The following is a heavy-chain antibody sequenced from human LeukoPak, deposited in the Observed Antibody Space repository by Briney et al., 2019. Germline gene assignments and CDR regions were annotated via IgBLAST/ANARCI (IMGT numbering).Heavy chain of an antibody. CDR2: INHSGST. J-gene: IGHJ6*03. CDR1: GGSFSGYY. D-gene: IGHD1-14*01. CDR3: ARGRPPPHLKVTSRTGYYMDV. Sequence: SETLSLTCAVYGGSFSGYYWSWIRQPPGKGLEWIGEINHSGSTKYNPSLKSRVTISVDTSKNQFSLKLSSVTAADTAVYYCARGRPPPHLKVTSRTGYYMDVWGKGTTVTVSS. V-gene: IGHV4-34*01.